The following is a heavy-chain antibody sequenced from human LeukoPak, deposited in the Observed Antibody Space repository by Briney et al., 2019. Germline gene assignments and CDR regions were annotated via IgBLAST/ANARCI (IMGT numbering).Heavy chain of an antibody. D-gene: IGHD3-16*01. CDR1: GYTFTSYD. V-gene: IGHV1-8*03. Sequence: ASVKVSCKXSGYTFTSYDINWVRQATGQGLEWMGWMNPNSGNTGYAQKFQGRVTITRNTSISTAYMVLSSLRSDDTAVYYCVRRGAQNAFDIWGQGTMVTVSP. J-gene: IGHJ3*02. CDR3: VRRGAQNAFDI. CDR2: MNPNSGNT.